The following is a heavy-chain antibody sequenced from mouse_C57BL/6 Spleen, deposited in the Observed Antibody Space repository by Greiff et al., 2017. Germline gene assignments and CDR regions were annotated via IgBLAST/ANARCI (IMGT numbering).Heavy chain of an antibody. J-gene: IGHJ2*01. V-gene: IGHV1-18*01. D-gene: IGHD1-1*01. CDR3: ARTVAYYFDY. Sequence: EVQLQQSGPELVKPGASVKIPCKASGYTFTDYNMDWVKQSPGQSLEWIGDINPNNGGTIYNQKVKGKATLTVDKTSSTAYMELRSLTSEDTAVYYSARTVAYYFDYWGQGTTLTVSS. CDR2: INPNNGGT. CDR1: GYTFTDYN.